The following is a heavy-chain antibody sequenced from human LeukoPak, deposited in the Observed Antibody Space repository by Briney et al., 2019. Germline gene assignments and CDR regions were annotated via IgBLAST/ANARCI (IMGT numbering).Heavy chain of an antibody. CDR2: ISGSGGST. Sequence: TGGSLRLSCAASGFTFSSYAMSWVRQAPGKGLEWVSAISGSGGSTYYADSVKGRFTISRDNSKNTLCLQMNSLRAEDTAVYYCAKGGYPEDWFDPWGQGTLVTVSS. J-gene: IGHJ5*02. CDR1: GFTFSSYA. CDR3: AKGGYPEDWFDP. D-gene: IGHD6-25*01. V-gene: IGHV3-23*01.